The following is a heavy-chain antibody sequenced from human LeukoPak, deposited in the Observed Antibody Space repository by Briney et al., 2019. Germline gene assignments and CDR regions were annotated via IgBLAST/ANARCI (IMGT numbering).Heavy chain of an antibody. CDR1: GFTFDDYA. V-gene: IGHV3-9*01. Sequence: PGGSLRLSCAASGFTFDDYAMHWVRQAPGKGLEWVSGISWNSGSIGYADSAKGRFTISRDNAKNSLYLQMNSLRAEDTALYYCARGGGLDVWGQGATVTVSS. CDR2: ISWNSGSI. D-gene: IGHD3-16*01. J-gene: IGHJ6*02. CDR3: ARGGGLDV.